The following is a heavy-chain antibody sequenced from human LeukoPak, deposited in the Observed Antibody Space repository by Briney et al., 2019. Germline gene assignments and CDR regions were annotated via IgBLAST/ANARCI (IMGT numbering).Heavy chain of an antibody. Sequence: GASVKVSCKASGYTLTRYYMHWVRQAPAQGLEWMGWINPNSGGTNYAQKFRGRVTITSDTSISTAYMELSRLRSDDTAVYYCATPPEDYGDYYYYGMDVWGQGTTVTVSS. V-gene: IGHV1-2*02. CDR2: INPNSGGT. CDR1: GYTLTRYY. D-gene: IGHD4-17*01. CDR3: ATPPEDYGDYYYYGMDV. J-gene: IGHJ6*02.